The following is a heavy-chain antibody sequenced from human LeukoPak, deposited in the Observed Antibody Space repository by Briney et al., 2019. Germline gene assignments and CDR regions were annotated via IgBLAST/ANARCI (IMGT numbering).Heavy chain of an antibody. Sequence: PGGSLRLSCAASGFTFSNAWMSWVRQAPGKGLEWVAFIRYDGSNKYYADSVKGRFTISRDNSKNTLYLQMNSLRAEDTAVYYCAKDKDTAMVRHYFDYWGQGTLVTVSS. V-gene: IGHV3-30*02. CDR2: IRYDGSNK. J-gene: IGHJ4*02. CDR1: GFTFSNAW. D-gene: IGHD5-18*01. CDR3: AKDKDTAMVRHYFDY.